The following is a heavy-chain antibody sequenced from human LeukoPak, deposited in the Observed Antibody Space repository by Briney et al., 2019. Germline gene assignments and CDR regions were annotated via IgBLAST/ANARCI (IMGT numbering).Heavy chain of an antibody. J-gene: IGHJ4*02. V-gene: IGHV3-15*01. CDR1: GFTFSNAW. CDR2: IKSKTDGGTT. Sequence: GGSLRLSCAASGFTFSNAWMSWVRQAPGKGLEWVGRIKSKTDGGTTDYAAPVKGRFTISRDDSKNTLYLQMNSLKTEDTAVYYCTTEYRYSSSWYAYYFDYWGQGTLVTVSS. CDR3: TTEYRYSSSWYAYYFDY. D-gene: IGHD6-13*01.